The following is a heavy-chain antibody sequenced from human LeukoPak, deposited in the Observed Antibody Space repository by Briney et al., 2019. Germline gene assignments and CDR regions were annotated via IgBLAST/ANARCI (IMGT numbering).Heavy chain of an antibody. CDR2: ISDSGDST. J-gene: IGHJ6*02. CDR1: GFTFSSYA. CDR3: AKVIQEGLGSYYNGYYYYGVDV. Sequence: PGGSLRLSCAASGFTFSSYAMSWVRQAPGRGLEWVSAISDSGDSTYYADSVKGRFTISRDNSKNTLYLQMNSLRAEDTAVYYCAKVIQEGLGSYYNGYYYYGVDVWGQGTTVTVSS. V-gene: IGHV3-23*01. D-gene: IGHD3-10*01.